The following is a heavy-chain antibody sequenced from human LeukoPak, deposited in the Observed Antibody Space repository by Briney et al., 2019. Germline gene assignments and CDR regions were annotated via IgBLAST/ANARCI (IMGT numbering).Heavy chain of an antibody. V-gene: IGHV6-1*01. CDR3: ARGPSEWHSYLSYGMDA. CDR1: GDSVFSNSAV. D-gene: IGHD3-3*01. Sequence: SETLLLTCAISGDSVFSNSAVWKLRKPSPSRGLEWPGRTYYRSKWYNDYAVSVKSRITINPDTSKNQFSLRLNSVTPEDTAVYYCARGPSEWHSYLSYGMDAWGQGTTVTVSS. J-gene: IGHJ6*02. CDR2: TYYRSKWYN.